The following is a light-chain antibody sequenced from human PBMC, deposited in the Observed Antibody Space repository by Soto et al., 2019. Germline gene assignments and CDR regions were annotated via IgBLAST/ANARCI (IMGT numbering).Light chain of an antibody. CDR2: GAS. J-gene: IGKJ2*01. Sequence: EIVLTQSPGTLSLSPGERATLSCRASQSISSYFAWYQQKPGQAPRLLIYGASSRATGTPGRFSGSGSGTDFSLTITRMEPADFAVYYCQQSGSSPGTFGQGTKLEIK. CDR1: QSISSY. V-gene: IGKV3-20*01. CDR3: QQSGSSPGT.